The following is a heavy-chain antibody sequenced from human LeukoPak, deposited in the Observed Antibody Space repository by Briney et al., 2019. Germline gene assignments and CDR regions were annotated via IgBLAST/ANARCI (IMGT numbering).Heavy chain of an antibody. CDR1: GFTVSNSY. CDR2: IYGGGST. Sequence: GGSLRLSCAASGFTVSNSYMSWVRQAPGKGLEWVSVIYGGGSTYYADSVRGRFTISRDNSKDTLFLQMSSLRADDTAKYYCAKEPEPFLEWHFDNWGQGTLVIVSS. V-gene: IGHV3-53*01. J-gene: IGHJ4*02. D-gene: IGHD3-3*02. CDR3: AKEPEPFLEWHFDN.